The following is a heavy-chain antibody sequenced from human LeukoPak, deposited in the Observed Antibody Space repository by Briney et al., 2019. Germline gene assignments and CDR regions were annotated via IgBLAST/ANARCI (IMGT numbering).Heavy chain of an antibody. CDR1: GFTFSNAW. CDR2: IKSKTDGGTT. Sequence: GGSLRLSCAASGFTFSNAWMNWVRQAPGKGLEWVGRIKSKTDGGTTDYAAPVKGRFTITRDDSKNTLYLQMNSLKTEDTAVYYCSTTYYYDSSEGYWGQGTLVTVSS. J-gene: IGHJ4*02. D-gene: IGHD3-22*01. V-gene: IGHV3-15*07. CDR3: STTYYYDSSEGY.